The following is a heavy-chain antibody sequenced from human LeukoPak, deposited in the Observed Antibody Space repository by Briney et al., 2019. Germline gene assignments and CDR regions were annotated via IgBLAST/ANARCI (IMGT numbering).Heavy chain of an antibody. J-gene: IGHJ3*02. CDR3: ARARNYYDSSGFYYEGDAFDI. CDR1: GGSISSYH. D-gene: IGHD3-22*01. Sequence: PSETLSLTCTVSGGSISSYHWSWIRQPPGKGLERIGYIYSSGSTNYNPSLKSRVTISVDTSKNQFSLKLSSVTAADTAVYYCARARNYYDSSGFYYEGDAFDIWGQGTMVTVSS. V-gene: IGHV4-59*01. CDR2: IYSSGST.